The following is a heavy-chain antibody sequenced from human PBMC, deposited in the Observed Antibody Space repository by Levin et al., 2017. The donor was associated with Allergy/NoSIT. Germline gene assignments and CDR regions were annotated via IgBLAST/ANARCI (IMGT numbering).Heavy chain of an antibody. D-gene: IGHD6-19*01. V-gene: IGHV3-30*18. CDR2: ISYDGSNK. CDR1: GFTFSSYG. J-gene: IGHJ4*02. CDR3: AKDPWPLRSSGCDY. Sequence: GGSLRLSCAASGFTFSSYGMHWVRQAPGKGLEWVAVISYDGSNKYYADSVKGRFTISRDNSKNTLYLQMNSLRAEDTAVYYCAKDPWPLRSSGCDYWGQGTLVTVSS.